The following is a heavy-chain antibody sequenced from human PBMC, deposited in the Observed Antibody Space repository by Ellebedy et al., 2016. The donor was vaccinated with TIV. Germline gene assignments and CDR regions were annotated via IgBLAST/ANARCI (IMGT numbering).Heavy chain of an antibody. D-gene: IGHD6-19*01. CDR1: GFTFSSYE. V-gene: IGHV3-48*03. Sequence: GESLKISCAASGFTFSSYEMNWVRQAPGKGLEWVSYISSSGSTIYYADSVKGRFTISRDNAKNSLYLQMNSLRAEDTAVYYCAKDVSEGYSSGWYYFDYWGQGTLVTVSS. J-gene: IGHJ4*02. CDR2: ISSSGSTI. CDR3: AKDVSEGYSSGWYYFDY.